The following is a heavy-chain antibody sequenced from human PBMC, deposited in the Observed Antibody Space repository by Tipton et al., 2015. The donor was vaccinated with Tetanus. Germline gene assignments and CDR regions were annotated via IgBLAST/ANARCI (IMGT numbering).Heavy chain of an antibody. D-gene: IGHD3-9*01. Sequence: VQLVQSGAEVKKPGESLKISCKPSGYNFTIYWIGWVRQMPGKGLEWMGVINPTDYQTSYNPSFEGQVTISADRSINTAYLQWSSLQTSDTAMYFCARRRSAILSGSHHWYFDIWGRGTLVTVSS. CDR1: GYNFTIYW. J-gene: IGHJ2*01. CDR2: INPTDYQT. V-gene: IGHV5-51*01. CDR3: ARRRSAILSGSHHWYFDI.